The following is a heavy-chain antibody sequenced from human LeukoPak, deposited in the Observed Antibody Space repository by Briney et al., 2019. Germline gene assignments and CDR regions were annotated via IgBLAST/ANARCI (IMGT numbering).Heavy chain of an antibody. CDR1: GFTFSNYD. D-gene: IGHD5-18*01. CDR3: ARVRGYRYGFS. Sequence: GGSLRLSCAASGFTFSNYDMNWVRQASGKGLEWVSYISGSGNTIYYVDSVKGRFTISRDNAKSSLYLQMNSLRAEDTAVYYCARVRGYRYGFSWGQGTLVTVSS. CDR2: ISGSGNTI. V-gene: IGHV3-48*03. J-gene: IGHJ5*02.